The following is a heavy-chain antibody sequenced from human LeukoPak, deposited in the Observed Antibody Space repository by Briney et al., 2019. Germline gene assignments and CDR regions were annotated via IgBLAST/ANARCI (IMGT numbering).Heavy chain of an antibody. J-gene: IGHJ4*02. V-gene: IGHV1-8*03. Sequence: ASVKVSCKASGYTFTSYDINWVRQATGQGLEWMGWMNPNSGNTGYAQKFQGRVTITRNTSISTAYMELSSLRSEDTAVYYCARALSLRRIAARPPRVGAYYFDYWGQGTLVTVSS. CDR3: ARALSLRRIAARPPRVGAYYFDY. CDR1: GYTFTSYD. CDR2: MNPNSGNT. D-gene: IGHD6-6*01.